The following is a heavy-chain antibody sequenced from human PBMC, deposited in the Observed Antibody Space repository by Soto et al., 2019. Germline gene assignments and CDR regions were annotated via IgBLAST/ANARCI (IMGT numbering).Heavy chain of an antibody. CDR2: INWNGGST. CDR3: ARGRIRYFDWLIRYYYYYGMDV. CDR1: GFTFDDYG. J-gene: IGHJ6*02. V-gene: IGHV3-20*04. D-gene: IGHD3-9*01. Sequence: GGSLRLSCAASGFTFDDYGMSWVRQAPGKGLEWVSGINWNGGSTGYADSVKGRITISRDNAKNSLYLQMNSLRAEDTALYYCARGRIRYFDWLIRYYYYYGMDVWGQGTTVTVSS.